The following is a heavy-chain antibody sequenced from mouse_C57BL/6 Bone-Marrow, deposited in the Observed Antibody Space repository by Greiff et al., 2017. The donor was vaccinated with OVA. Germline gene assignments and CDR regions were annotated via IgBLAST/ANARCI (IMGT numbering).Heavy chain of an antibody. CDR3: ARERDGYYGLYYFDY. CDR2: IYPRSGNT. V-gene: IGHV1-81*01. CDR1: GYTFTSYG. J-gene: IGHJ2*01. Sequence: VQLQQSGAELARPGASVKLSCKASGYTFTSYGISWVKQRTGQGLEWIGEIYPRSGNTYYNEKFKGKATLTADKSSSTAYMELRSLTSEDSAVYFCARERDGYYGLYYFDYWGQGTTLTVSS. D-gene: IGHD2-3*01.